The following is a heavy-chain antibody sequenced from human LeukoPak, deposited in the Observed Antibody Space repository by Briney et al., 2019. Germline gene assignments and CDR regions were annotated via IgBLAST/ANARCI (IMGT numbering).Heavy chain of an antibody. CDR2: ISSSSYI. D-gene: IGHD6-19*01. J-gene: IGHJ6*03. Sequence: GGSLRLSCAASGFTFSSYSMNWVRQAPGKGLEWVSSISSSSYIYYADSVKGRFTISRDNSKNTLYLQMNSLRAEDTAVYYCARDGRSSGWLDYYYYMDVWGKGTTVTVSS. CDR1: GFTFSSYS. V-gene: IGHV3-21*01. CDR3: ARDGRSSGWLDYYYYMDV.